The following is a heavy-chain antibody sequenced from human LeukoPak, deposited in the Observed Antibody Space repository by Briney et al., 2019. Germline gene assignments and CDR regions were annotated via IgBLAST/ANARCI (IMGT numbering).Heavy chain of an antibody. D-gene: IGHD2-21*02. J-gene: IGHJ5*02. V-gene: IGHV4-38-2*01. Sequence: SETLSLTCAVSGYSISSVYYWGWIRPPPGKGREWIGNIYHSGSTYYNPSLKSRVTISVDKSKNQFSLKLRSVTAADTAVYYCARSVVTATLGWFDPWGQGTLVTVSS. CDR3: ARSVVTATLGWFDP. CDR1: GYSISSVYY. CDR2: IYHSGST.